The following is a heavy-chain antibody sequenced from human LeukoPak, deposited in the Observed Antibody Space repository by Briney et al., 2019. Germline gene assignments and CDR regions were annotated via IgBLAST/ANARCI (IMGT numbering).Heavy chain of an antibody. V-gene: IGHV3-23*01. D-gene: IGHD1-1*01. Sequence: GGSLSLSCAASGFTFSGYGMHWVRQAPGKGLEWVSAISGSGGSTYYADSVKGRFTISRDNSKNTLYLQMNSPRAEDTAVYYCAKDRTIFGYWGQGTLVTVSS. CDR2: ISGSGGST. CDR3: AKDRTIFGY. J-gene: IGHJ4*02. CDR1: GFTFSGYG.